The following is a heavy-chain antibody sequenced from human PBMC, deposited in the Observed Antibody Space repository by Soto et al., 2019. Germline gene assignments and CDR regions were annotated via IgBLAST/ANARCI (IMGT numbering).Heavy chain of an antibody. CDR2: SHQSGRT. D-gene: IGHD4-17*01. V-gene: IGHV4-4*02. CDR1: GGSMSSSNW. J-gene: IGHJ4*02. CDR3: ARSEATVLDS. Sequence: QVQLQESGPGLVKPSGTLSLTCTVSGGSMSSSNWWNWGRQTPGKGLQWIGESHQSGRTNYIPSLKSRVTIAVYKSKNRFSLNLNSVTAADTAVYSCARSEATVLDSWGQGTLVTVSS.